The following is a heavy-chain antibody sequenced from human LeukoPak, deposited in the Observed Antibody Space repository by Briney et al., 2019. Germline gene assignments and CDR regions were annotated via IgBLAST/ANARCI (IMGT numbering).Heavy chain of an antibody. Sequence: QAGGSLRLSCAASGFTFNNYAMSWVRQAPGKGLEWVSSISGGGGTTWYVNSAKGRFTISRDNSQSTLYLQMNGLRAEDTAVYYCVRGMTASDCCGQGSLVTVSS. CDR3: VRGMTASDC. D-gene: IGHD2-21*02. J-gene: IGHJ4*02. V-gene: IGHV3-23*01. CDR1: GFTFNNYA. CDR2: ISGGGGTT.